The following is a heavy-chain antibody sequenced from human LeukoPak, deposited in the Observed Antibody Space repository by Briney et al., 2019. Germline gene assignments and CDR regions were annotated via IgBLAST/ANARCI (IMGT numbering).Heavy chain of an antibody. J-gene: IGHJ3*02. CDR2: IYSGGST. CDR3: AREPRNARAFDI. Sequence: VGSLRLSCAASGFTFSSYGMHWVRQAPGKGLEWVSVIYSGGSTYYADSVKGRFTISRDNSKNTLYLQMNSLRAEDTAVYYCAREPRNARAFDIWGQGTMVTVSS. V-gene: IGHV3-53*01. D-gene: IGHD1-1*01. CDR1: GFTFSSYG.